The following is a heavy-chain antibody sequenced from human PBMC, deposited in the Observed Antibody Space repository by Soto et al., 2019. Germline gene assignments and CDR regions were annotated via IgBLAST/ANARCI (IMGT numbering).Heavy chain of an antibody. V-gene: IGHV3-48*03. Sequence: EVQLVESGGGLVQPGGSLRLSCAASGFTFSSYEMNWVHQAPGKGLEWVSYISSSGSTIYYADSVKGRFTISRDNAKNSLYLQMNSLRAEDTAVYYCARLTIFGVLNDYWGQGTLVTVSS. CDR3: ARLTIFGVLNDY. CDR2: ISSSGSTI. J-gene: IGHJ4*02. CDR1: GFTFSSYE. D-gene: IGHD3-3*01.